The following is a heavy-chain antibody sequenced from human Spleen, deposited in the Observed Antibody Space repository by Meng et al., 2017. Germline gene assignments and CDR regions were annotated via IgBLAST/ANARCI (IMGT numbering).Heavy chain of an antibody. CDR2: IYYSGST. D-gene: IGHD4-17*01. Sequence: GPLRGAGPGPLNPSQAPSHPCLASCGYCRSCHYYWSWTRQPPGKGLEWIGYIYYSGSTQYNPSLKSRVTISVDTSKNQFSLKLSSVTAADTAVYYCARRYGASAYSWFDPWGQGTLVTVSS. V-gene: IGHV4-30-4*01. J-gene: IGHJ5*02. CDR1: CGYCRSCHYY. CDR3: ARRYGASAYSWFDP.